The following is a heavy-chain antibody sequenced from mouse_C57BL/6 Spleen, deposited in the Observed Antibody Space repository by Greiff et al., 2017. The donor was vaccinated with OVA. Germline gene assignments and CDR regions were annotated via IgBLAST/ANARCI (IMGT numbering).Heavy chain of an antibody. CDR3: ARGTGTGYIDV. V-gene: IGHV1-26*01. J-gene: IGHJ1*03. CDR1: GYTFTDYY. D-gene: IGHD4-1*01. CDR2: INPNNGGT. Sequence: VQLQQSGPELVKPGASVKISCKASGYTFTDYYMNWVKQSHGKSLEWIGDINPNNGGTSYNQKFKGKATLTVDKSSSTAYMELSSLTSEDSAVYYCARGTGTGYIDVWGTGTTVTVSS.